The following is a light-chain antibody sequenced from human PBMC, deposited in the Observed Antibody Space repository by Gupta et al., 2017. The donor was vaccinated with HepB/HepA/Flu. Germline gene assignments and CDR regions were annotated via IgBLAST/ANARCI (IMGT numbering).Light chain of an antibody. V-gene: IGKV3-20*01. CDR1: QNVTSDF. J-gene: IGKJ1*01. CDR3: QQDTNSPWT. CDR2: RGS. Sequence: VVLTQSPSTLSLSPGDRATLSCRASQNVTSDFFLWYQHKPGQPPRLLMYRGSSRATGTPDRMSGSASAADFTIAISRGAPEDFGVYYCQQDTNSPWTFGQGTRVEIK.